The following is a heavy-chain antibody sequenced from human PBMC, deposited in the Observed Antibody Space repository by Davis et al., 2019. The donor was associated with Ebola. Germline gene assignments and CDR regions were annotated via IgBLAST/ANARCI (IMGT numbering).Heavy chain of an antibody. CDR1: GFTFSGSA. Sequence: GESLKISCAASGFTFSGSAMLWVRQASGKGLEWVGHIRVRANTYARTYTASVKGRFTISRDDSKNTAYLQMNSLRAEDTAVYYCAKDARLRYFDYWGQGTLVTVSS. J-gene: IGHJ4*02. CDR2: IRVRANTYAR. CDR3: AKDARLRYFDY. V-gene: IGHV3-73*01. D-gene: IGHD5-12*01.